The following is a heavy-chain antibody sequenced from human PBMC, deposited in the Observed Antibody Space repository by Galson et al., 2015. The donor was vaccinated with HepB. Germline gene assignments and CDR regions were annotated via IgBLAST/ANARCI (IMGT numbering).Heavy chain of an antibody. CDR1: GYTFIGYY. Sequence: SVKVSCKASGYTFIGYYMHWVRQAPGQGLEWMGWINPNSGGTNYAPQFQGRVTMTRDTSISTAYMELSRLRSDDTAVYYCARGSLVIATPFDFCGQGTLVTVSS. J-gene: IGHJ4*02. D-gene: IGHD1-26*01. CDR2: INPNSGGT. V-gene: IGHV1-2*02. CDR3: ARGSLVIATPFDF.